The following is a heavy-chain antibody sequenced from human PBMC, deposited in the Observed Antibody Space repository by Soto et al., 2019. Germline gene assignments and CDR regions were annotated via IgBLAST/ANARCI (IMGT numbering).Heavy chain of an antibody. CDR3: AKGYAATVTRGGYFDN. Sequence: VGSLRLSCAASEFTFSSHAMRWVRQAPGKGLEWVAVISYDGSNKYYADSVKGRFTISRDNSKNTLYLQMNSLRAEDTAVYYCAKGYAATVTRGGYFDNWGQGTLVTVSS. V-gene: IGHV3-30*18. D-gene: IGHD4-17*01. CDR2: ISYDGSNK. CDR1: EFTFSSHA. J-gene: IGHJ4*02.